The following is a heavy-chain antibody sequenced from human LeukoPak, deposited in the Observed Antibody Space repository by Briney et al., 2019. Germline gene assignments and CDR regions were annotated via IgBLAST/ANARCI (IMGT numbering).Heavy chain of an antibody. CDR1: GYTFTSYL. Sequence: ASVKVSCKASGYTFTSYLMHWVRQAPRQGLEWMGIINPSGGSTSYAQKFQGRVTMTRATSTSTVYMELSSLRSEDTAVYYCARVELNYGMDVWGQGTTVTVSS. V-gene: IGHV1-46*01. D-gene: IGHD1-7*01. CDR2: INPSGGST. J-gene: IGHJ6*02. CDR3: ARVELNYGMDV.